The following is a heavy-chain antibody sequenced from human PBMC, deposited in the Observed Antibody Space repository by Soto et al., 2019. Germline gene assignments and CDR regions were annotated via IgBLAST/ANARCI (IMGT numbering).Heavy chain of an antibody. J-gene: IGHJ4*02. Sequence: GGSLRLSCAASGFTFSSYSMNWVRQAPGKGLEWVSSISSSSSYIYYADSVKGRFTISRDNAKNSLYLQMNSLRAEDTAVYYCAKVKTGTTSRYFDYWGQGTLVTVSS. D-gene: IGHD1-7*01. CDR1: GFTFSSYS. CDR3: AKVKTGTTSRYFDY. V-gene: IGHV3-21*01. CDR2: ISSSSSYI.